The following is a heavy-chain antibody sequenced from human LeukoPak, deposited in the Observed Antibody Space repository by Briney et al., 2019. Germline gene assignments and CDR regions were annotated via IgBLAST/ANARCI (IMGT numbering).Heavy chain of an antibody. Sequence: ASVKVSCEASGYTFTGYYMHWVRQAPGQGLEWMGWINPNSGGTNYAQKFQGRVTMTRDTSISTAYMELSRLRSDDTAVYYCARSKGFYSSGLKAFDYWGQGTLVTVSS. CDR1: GYTFTGYY. J-gene: IGHJ4*02. D-gene: IGHD3-22*01. V-gene: IGHV1-2*02. CDR2: INPNSGGT. CDR3: ARSKGFYSSGLKAFDY.